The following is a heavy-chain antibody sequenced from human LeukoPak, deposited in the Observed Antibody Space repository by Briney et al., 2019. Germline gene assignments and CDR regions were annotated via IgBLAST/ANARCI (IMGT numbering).Heavy chain of an antibody. D-gene: IGHD7-27*01. Sequence: GGSLRLSCAASGFTFTRHAMTWVRQAPGKGLDYVSTITGSGSSTYYANSVKGRFTVSRDNSKNTVYLQMNGLRVDDTAIYYCAKDGQTGEWELEHWGQGTLVTVSS. CDR3: AKDGQTGEWELEH. J-gene: IGHJ1*01. V-gene: IGHV3-23*01. CDR2: ITGSGSST. CDR1: GFTFTRHA.